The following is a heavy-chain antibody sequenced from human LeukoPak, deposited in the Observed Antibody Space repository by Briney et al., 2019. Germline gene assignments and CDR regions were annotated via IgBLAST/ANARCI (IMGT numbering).Heavy chain of an antibody. V-gene: IGHV3-30*18. D-gene: IGHD6-13*01. CDR3: AKDGGSSWQFDY. J-gene: IGHJ4*02. CDR1: GFTFSSYG. CDR2: ISYDGSNK. Sequence: GGSLRLSCAASGFTFSSYGMHWVRQAPGKGLEWVAVISYDGSNKYYADSVKGRFTISRDNSKNTLYLQINSLRAEDTAVYYCAKDGGSSWQFDYWGQGTLVTVSS.